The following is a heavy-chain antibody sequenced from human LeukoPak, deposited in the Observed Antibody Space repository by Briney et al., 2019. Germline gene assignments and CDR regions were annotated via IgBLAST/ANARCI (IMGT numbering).Heavy chain of an antibody. Sequence: PGGSLRLSCAAPGFTFSSDAMSWVRQAPGKGLEWIGYIYYSGTTNYNPSLKSRVTISVDTSKNQFSLKLSSVTAADTAVYYCARGVYIAAAQYAYWGQGTLVTVSS. CDR1: GFTFSSDA. CDR2: IYYSGTT. J-gene: IGHJ4*02. CDR3: ARGVYIAAAQYAY. V-gene: IGHV4-59*01. D-gene: IGHD6-13*01.